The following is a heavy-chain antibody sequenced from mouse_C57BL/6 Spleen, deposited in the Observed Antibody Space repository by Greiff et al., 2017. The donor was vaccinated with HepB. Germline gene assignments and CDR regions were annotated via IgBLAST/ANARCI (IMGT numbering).Heavy chain of an antibody. CDR1: GYTFTDYE. V-gene: IGHV1-15*01. CDR2: IDPETGGT. D-gene: IGHD2-3*01. Sequence: LVESGAELVRPGASVTLSCKASGYTFTDYEMHWVKQTPVHGLEWIGAIDPETGGTAYNQKFKGKAILTADKSSSTAYMELRSLTSEDSAVYYCTRQRDGYFFDYWGQGTTLTVSS. CDR3: TRQRDGYFFDY. J-gene: IGHJ2*01.